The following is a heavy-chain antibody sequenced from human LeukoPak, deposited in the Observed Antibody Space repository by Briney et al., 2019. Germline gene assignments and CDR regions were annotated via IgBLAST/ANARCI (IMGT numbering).Heavy chain of an antibody. CDR3: VAPGLGVANWLDT. V-gene: IGHV3-30*02. D-gene: IGHD3-10*01. CDR2: LSYDGSTN. Sequence: GGSLRLSCAATKFSLSSYGIHWVRQAPGRGLEWVTFLSYDGSTNQSAASQKGRFFITSKDISKNTVHLQMNNLTPEDTAVYYCVAPGLGVANWLDTWGQGTLVIVSS. J-gene: IGHJ5*02. CDR1: KFSLSSYG.